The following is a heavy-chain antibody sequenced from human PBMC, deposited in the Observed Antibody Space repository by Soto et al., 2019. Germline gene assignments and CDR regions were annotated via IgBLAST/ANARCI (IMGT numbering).Heavy chain of an antibody. D-gene: IGHD3-10*01. Sequence: EVQLVESGGGLVQPGGSLRLSCAASGFTVSSNYMSWVRQAPGKGLEWVSVIYSGGSTYYADSVKGRFTISRHNSKNTLYLQMNSLRAEDTAVYYCARDLSSSAIDAFDIWGQGTMVTVSS. J-gene: IGHJ3*02. CDR2: IYSGGST. CDR3: ARDLSSSAIDAFDI. CDR1: GFTVSSNY. V-gene: IGHV3-53*04.